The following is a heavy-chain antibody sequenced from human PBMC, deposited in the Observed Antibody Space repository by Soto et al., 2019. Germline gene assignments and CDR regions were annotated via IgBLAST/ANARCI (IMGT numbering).Heavy chain of an antibody. CDR1: GGTFSTYA. CDR3: AREPSPYCAGDCYFYVFEI. D-gene: IGHD2-21*02. CDR2: IIPMFGMA. V-gene: IGHV1-69*01. Sequence: QVQLVQSGAEVKKPGSSVKVSCKASGGTFSTYAISWMRQAPGQGLEWMGGIIPMFGMANYAQNFQGRVTITADESPRTAYMELSNFRSDDTAVYYCAREPSPYCAGDCYFYVFEIWGQGTQVTVSS. J-gene: IGHJ3*02.